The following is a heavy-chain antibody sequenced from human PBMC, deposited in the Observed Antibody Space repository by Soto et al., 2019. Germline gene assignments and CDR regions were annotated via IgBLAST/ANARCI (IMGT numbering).Heavy chain of an antibody. Sequence: SVKVSCKASGGTFSSYAISWVRQAPGQGLEWMGGIIPIFGTANYAQKFQGRVTITADESTSTAYMELSSLRSEDTAVYYCARDQDRIRLWSLGRVVNYYGMDVWGQGTTVTVSS. CDR2: IIPIFGTA. CDR1: GGTFSSYA. D-gene: IGHD5-18*01. V-gene: IGHV1-69*13. J-gene: IGHJ6*02. CDR3: ARDQDRIRLWSLGRVVNYYGMDV.